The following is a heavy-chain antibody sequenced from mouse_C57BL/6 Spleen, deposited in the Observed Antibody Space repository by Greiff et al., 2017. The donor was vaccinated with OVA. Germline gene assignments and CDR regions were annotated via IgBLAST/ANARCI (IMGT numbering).Heavy chain of an antibody. CDR1: GFSLTSYG. J-gene: IGHJ4*01. Sequence: QVQLQQSGPGLVAPSQSPSITCTVSGFSLTSYGVDWVRQPPGKGLEWLGVIWGGGSTNYNSALMSRLSISKDNSKSQVFLKMNSLQTDDTAMYYCAKHYYDYDGSYYYAMDYWGQGTSVTVSS. CDR3: AKHYYDYDGSYYYAMDY. D-gene: IGHD2-4*01. CDR2: IWGGGST. V-gene: IGHV2-9*01.